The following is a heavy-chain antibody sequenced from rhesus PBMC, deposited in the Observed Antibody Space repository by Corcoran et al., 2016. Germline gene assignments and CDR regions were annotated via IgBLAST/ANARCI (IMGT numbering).Heavy chain of an antibody. CDR1: GGSISSSY. D-gene: IGHD1-1-1*01. V-gene: IGHV4-169*02. CDR2: IYGSSGST. J-gene: IGHJ4*01. CDR3: ARDRAGVAGNFDY. Sequence: QLQLQESGPGLVKPSETLSVTCAVSGGSISSSYWSWIRQAPGKGLEWIGYIYGSSGSTNYNPSLKNRVTISKDTSKNQFSLKLSSVTAADTAVYYCARDRAGVAGNFDYWGQGVLVTVSS.